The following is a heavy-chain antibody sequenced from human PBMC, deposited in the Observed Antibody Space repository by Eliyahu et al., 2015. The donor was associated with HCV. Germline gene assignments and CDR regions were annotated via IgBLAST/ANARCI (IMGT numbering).Heavy chain of an antibody. J-gene: IGHJ4*02. CDR2: ISYDGSNE. CDR1: GFTFSSYA. Sequence: QVQLVESGGGVVQPGRSLRLSCAASGFTFSSYAIHWVRQAPGKGLEWVAVISYDGSNEYYADSVKGRFTISRDNSKNTVYLQMDSLITEDTAIYFCARGRTGSHWDYWGQGTLVTVSS. D-gene: IGHD1-26*01. V-gene: IGHV3-30*04. CDR3: ARGRTGSHWDY.